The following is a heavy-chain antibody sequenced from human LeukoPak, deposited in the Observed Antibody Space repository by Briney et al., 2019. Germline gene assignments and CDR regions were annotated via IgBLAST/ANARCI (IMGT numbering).Heavy chain of an antibody. CDR1: GYTFTSYG. CDR3: ARDHAGIVVVVAATTRWCMDV. J-gene: IGHJ6*02. D-gene: IGHD2-15*01. Sequence: ASVNVSCTASGYTFTSYGISWVRQAPGQGLEGMGWISAYNGNTNYAPKLPGRVTMTTDTSTSTAYMELRSLRSDDTAVYYCARDHAGIVVVVAATTRWCMDVWGQGTTVTVSS. CDR2: ISAYNGNT. V-gene: IGHV1-18*01.